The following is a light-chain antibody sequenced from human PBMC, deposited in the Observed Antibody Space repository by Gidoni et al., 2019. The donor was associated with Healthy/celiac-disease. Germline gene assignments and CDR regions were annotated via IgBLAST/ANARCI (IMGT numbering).Light chain of an antibody. CDR3: KEYVSSPLT. CDR1: PSVSSTY. CDR2: AAS. Sequence: IVLPHSPGTLSLSPGGRATLSCRAGPSVSSTYLAWYQQRPGQAPRLLIYAASSRATGIPDRFSGSGSGTDFALTISRLEPEDFAMYYCKEYVSSPLTFGGGTKVEIK. J-gene: IGKJ4*01. V-gene: IGKV3-20*01.